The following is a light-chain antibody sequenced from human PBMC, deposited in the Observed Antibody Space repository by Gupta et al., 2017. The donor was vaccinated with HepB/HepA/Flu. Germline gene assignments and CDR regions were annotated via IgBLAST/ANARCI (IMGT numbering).Light chain of an antibody. CDR1: QSIIRW. CDR2: KGS. J-gene: IGKJ1*01. V-gene: IGKV1-5*03. CDR3: QHDKNYPWT. Sequence: DIQMTQSPSTLSASVGDRVTITCRASQSIIRWLAWYQQKPGNAPKLLIYKGSYVEDGVPSRFSGSGSGTEFTLTISSPQPDDFATYHCQHDKNYPWTFGQGTKVEIK.